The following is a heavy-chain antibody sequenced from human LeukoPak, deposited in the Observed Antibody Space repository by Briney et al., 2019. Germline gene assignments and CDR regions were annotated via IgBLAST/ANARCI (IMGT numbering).Heavy chain of an antibody. CDR3: ARDHGYYFDY. Sequence: SETLSLTCTVSGGSISIYYWSWIRQPPGKGLEWIGYIYYSGSTNYNPSLKSRVTISVDTSKNQFSLKLSSVTAADTAVYYCARDHGYYFDYWGQGTLVTVSS. J-gene: IGHJ4*02. CDR1: GGSISIYY. V-gene: IGHV4-59*01. CDR2: IYYSGST.